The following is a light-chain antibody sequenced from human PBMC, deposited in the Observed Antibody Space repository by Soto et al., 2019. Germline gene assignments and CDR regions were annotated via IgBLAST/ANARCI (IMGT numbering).Light chain of an antibody. J-gene: IGKJ5*01. CDR3: QQRTRWPMT. V-gene: IGKV3-11*01. Sequence: EIVLTQSPATLSVSPGERVTLSCRASQNLHSFLNWYQQRPGQAPRXLIYDGSKRAAGVPDRISGGGSGTDYTLTISSLEPEDFAVYYCQQRTRWPMTFGQGTRLEIK. CDR1: QNLHSF. CDR2: DGS.